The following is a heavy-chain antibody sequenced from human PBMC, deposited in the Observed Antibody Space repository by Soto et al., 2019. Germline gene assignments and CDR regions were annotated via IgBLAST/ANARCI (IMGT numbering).Heavy chain of an antibody. CDR1: GFTFRNYP. J-gene: IGHJ4*02. V-gene: IGHV3-23*01. Sequence: EVQLLESGGGLVQPGGSLRLSCAASGFTFRNYPMNWFRQDPGKGLDWVATISGSCVDTYYPNSVEGRVTISRDNSKNPLYLQINSLRDEDPVVYYCAKGGLLPRANRWFWGQGTLVTVSS. CDR2: ISGSCVDT. CDR3: AKGGLLPRANRWF. D-gene: IGHD3-16*02.